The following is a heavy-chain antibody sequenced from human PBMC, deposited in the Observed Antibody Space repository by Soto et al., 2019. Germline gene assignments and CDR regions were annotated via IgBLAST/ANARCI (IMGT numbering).Heavy chain of an antibody. J-gene: IGHJ4*02. CDR1: GFTFNNAW. Sequence: EVQLVESGGSLVEPGGSLRLSCAASGFTFNNAWMNWVRQAPGKGLEWVARIKSKTNGGTINYAAPVKGRFIISRDDSKNTMHLQMKSLKIEDTAMYFCTRDDTFDYWGQGTLVTVSS. CDR3: TRDDTFDY. CDR2: IKSKTNGGTI. V-gene: IGHV3-15*07.